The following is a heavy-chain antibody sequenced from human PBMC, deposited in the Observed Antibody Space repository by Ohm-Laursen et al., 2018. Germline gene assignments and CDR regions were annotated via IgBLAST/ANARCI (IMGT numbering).Heavy chain of an antibody. CDR1: GGSISSYY. CDR3: AGVRINKWSFDY. D-gene: IGHD2-15*01. J-gene: IGHJ4*02. V-gene: IGHV4-59*01. Sequence: PSQTLSLTCTVSGGSISSYYWSWIRQPPGKGLEWIGYIYYSGSTNYNPSLKSRVTISVDTSKNQFSLKLSSVTAADTAVYYCAGVRINKWSFDYWGQGTLVTVSS. CDR2: IYYSGST.